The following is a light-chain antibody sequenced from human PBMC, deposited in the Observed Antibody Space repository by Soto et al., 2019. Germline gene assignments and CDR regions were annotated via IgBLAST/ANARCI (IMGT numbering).Light chain of an antibody. Sequence: SALAQPASVSGSPGQSITISCTGTSSDVGGYNYVSWCQQHPGKAPKLMIYEVSNRPSGVSNRFSGSESGNAVSLTISGLQAEDEADYYCSSYTSSSTPCVFGAGGKVTGL. CDR3: SSYTSSSTPCV. J-gene: IGLJ1*01. CDR1: SSDVGGYNY. CDR2: EVS. V-gene: IGLV2-14*01.